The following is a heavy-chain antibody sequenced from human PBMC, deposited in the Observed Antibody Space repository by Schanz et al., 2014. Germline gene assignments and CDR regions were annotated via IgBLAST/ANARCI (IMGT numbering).Heavy chain of an antibody. V-gene: IGHV3-23*04. Sequence: EVQLVESGGGLVQPGGSLRLSCAASGFSVGNKYMNWVRQAPGKGLEWVSALSEGGGGTHYADSVRGRFTISSDSSKNTLYLQMNSLRAEDTAVYYCAKSQGSSFDSWGQGTLVTVSS. CDR3: AKSQGSSFDS. D-gene: IGHD6-13*01. CDR2: LSEGGGGT. J-gene: IGHJ4*02. CDR1: GFSVGNKY.